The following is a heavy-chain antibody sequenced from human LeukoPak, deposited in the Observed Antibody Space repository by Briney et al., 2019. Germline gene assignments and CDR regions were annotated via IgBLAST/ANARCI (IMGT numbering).Heavy chain of an antibody. CDR2: IWYDGSNK. D-gene: IGHD1-14*01. Sequence: GRSLRLSCAASGFTFSSSAMHWVRQAPGKGLEWVAVIWYDGSNKYYADSVKGRFTISRDNSKNTLYLQMNSLRAEDTAVYYCARVMGLRNPHGMDVWGQGTTVTVSS. J-gene: IGHJ6*02. CDR1: GFTFSSSA. CDR3: ARVMGLRNPHGMDV. V-gene: IGHV3-33*08.